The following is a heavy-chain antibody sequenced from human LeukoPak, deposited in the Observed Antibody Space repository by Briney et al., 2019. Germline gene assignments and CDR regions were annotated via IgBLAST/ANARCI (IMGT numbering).Heavy chain of an antibody. D-gene: IGHD3-3*01. CDR3: AVGITILGVAASFDS. J-gene: IGHJ4*02. Sequence: PSGTLSLTCAVYGASYNAYYWSWIRQPPGKGLEWIGDIDHRGTATYNPSLKSRLTISADASKNQFSLKLNSVTDADTAVYYCAVGITILGVAASFDSWGQGNLVIVSS. CDR1: GASYNAYY. V-gene: IGHV4-34*01. CDR2: IDHRGTA.